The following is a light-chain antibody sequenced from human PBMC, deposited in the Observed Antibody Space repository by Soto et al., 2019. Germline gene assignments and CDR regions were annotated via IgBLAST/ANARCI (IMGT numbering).Light chain of an antibody. CDR1: QSFLHSNGYNY. CDR3: MQALQTPGT. Sequence: DIVMTQSPLSLPVTPGEPASISCRSSQSFLHSNGYNYFDWYLQKPGQSPLLLIYLGSNRASGVPDRFSGSGSGTDFTLKISRVEAEDVRVYYCMQALQTPGTFGQGTRLEIK. CDR2: LGS. J-gene: IGKJ5*01. V-gene: IGKV2-28*01.